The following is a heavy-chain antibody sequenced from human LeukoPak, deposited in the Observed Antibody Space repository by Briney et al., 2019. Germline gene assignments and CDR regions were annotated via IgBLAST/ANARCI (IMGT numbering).Heavy chain of an antibody. V-gene: IGHV3-30*02. CDR2: IAHHGSNK. J-gene: IGHJ4*02. CDR1: GFTFSSYA. D-gene: IGHD2-8*02. Sequence: GGSVRLSCAASGFTFSSYAIHWVRQGPGKGLEWVAYIAHHGSNKYYADSVKGRFTISRDNSKRTLYLQMNSLRADDTAVYYCAKDGSWSCTDWGQGTLVTVSS. CDR3: AKDGSWSCTD.